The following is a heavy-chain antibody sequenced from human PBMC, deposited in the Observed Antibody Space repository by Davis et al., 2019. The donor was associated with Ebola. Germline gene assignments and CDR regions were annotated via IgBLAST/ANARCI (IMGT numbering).Heavy chain of an antibody. V-gene: IGHV3-30*03. CDR1: GFTFSTYW. CDR2: ISYDGSNK. Sequence: GESLKISCVASGFTFSTYWMSWVRQAPGKGLEWVAVISYDGSNKYYADSVKGRFTISRDNSKNTLYLQMNSLRAEDTAVYYCARCWDSGYDLTYYYYGMDVWGKGTTVTVSS. J-gene: IGHJ6*04. D-gene: IGHD5-12*01. CDR3: ARCWDSGYDLTYYYYGMDV.